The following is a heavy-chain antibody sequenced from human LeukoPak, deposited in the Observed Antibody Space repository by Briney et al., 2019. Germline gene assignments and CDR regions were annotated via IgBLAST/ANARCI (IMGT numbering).Heavy chain of an antibody. J-gene: IGHJ3*02. CDR1: GYTFTSYD. CDR3: ARDRVDTNDAFDI. D-gene: IGHD5-18*01. CDR2: IIPILGIA. V-gene: IGHV1-69*04. Sequence: SVKVSCKASGYTFTSYDINWVRQAPGQGLEWMGRIIPILGIANYAQKFQGRVTITADKSTSTAYMELSSLRSEDTAVYYCARDRVDTNDAFDIWGQGTMVTVSS.